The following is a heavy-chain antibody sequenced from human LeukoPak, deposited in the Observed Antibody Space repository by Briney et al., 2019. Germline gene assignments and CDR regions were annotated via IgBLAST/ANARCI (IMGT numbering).Heavy chain of an antibody. CDR2: ISYDGSNK. CDR1: GFTFSSYG. J-gene: IGHJ4*02. CDR3: ARYFDNTAYSWRRFDY. V-gene: IGHV3-30*03. D-gene: IGHD2-21*02. Sequence: GRSLRLSCAASGFTFSSYGMHWVRQAPGKGLEWVAVISYDGSNKYYADSVKGRFTISRDNSKNTLYLQMNSLRAEDTAVYYCARYFDNTAYSWRRFDYWGQGALVTVSS.